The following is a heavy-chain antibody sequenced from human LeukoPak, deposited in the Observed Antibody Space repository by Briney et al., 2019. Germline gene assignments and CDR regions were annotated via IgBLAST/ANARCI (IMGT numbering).Heavy chain of an antibody. D-gene: IGHD1-7*01. CDR2: TSTSGGSA. CDR1: GFTFSNNA. CDR3: ARELSQIVWGGLDY. J-gene: IGHJ4*02. V-gene: IGHV3-23*01. Sequence: GGSLRLSCAASGFTFSNNAMSWVRQAPGKGLEWVSATSTSGGSAYYADSVKGRFTISRDNSKNTLYLQMDSLRVEDTAVYYCARELSQIVWGGLDYGGQGTLVSVSS.